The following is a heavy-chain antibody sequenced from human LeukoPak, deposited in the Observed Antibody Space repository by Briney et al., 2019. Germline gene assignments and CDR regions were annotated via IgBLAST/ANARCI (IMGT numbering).Heavy chain of an antibody. CDR3: ARVKGYYCSSTSCYRYYYMDV. CDR2: ISSSSSTI. V-gene: IGHV3-48*01. J-gene: IGHJ6*03. Sequence: GGSLRLSCAASGFTFSSYSMNWVRQAPGKGLEWVSYISSSSSTIYSAASVQGRFTFSRDNAKNSLYLQMNSLRAEDTAVYYCARVKGYYCSSTSCYRYYYMDVWGKGTTVTVSS. CDR1: GFTFSSYS. D-gene: IGHD2-2*01.